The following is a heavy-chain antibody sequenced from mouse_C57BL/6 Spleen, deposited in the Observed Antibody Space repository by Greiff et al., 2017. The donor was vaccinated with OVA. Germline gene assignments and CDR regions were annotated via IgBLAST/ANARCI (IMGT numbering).Heavy chain of an antibody. CDR1: GYTFTSYW. V-gene: IGHV1-64*01. CDR3: ARGGLRRRGYAMDY. J-gene: IGHJ4*01. D-gene: IGHD2-4*01. CDR2: IHPNSGST. Sequence: QVQLQQSGAELVKPGASVKLSCKASGYTFTSYWMHWVKQRPGQGLEWIGMIHPNSGSTNYNEKFKSKATMTADNSSSTAYMQLSSLTSEDSAFYYCARGGLRRRGYAMDYWGQGTSVTVSS.